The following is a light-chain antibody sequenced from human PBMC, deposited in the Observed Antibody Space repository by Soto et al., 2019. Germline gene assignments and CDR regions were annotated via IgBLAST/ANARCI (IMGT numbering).Light chain of an antibody. CDR1: SNDVGNYNL. J-gene: IGLJ2*01. Sequence: QSALTQSASVSGSPGQSITIYCAGFSNDVGNYNLVSWYQQHPGKAPKVISYEGTTRPSGVSNRFSGSESGNTASLTISGLQAEYEADYYCCSYAGRSVIFGGGTKLTVL. CDR3: CSYAGRSVI. V-gene: IGLV2-23*01. CDR2: EGT.